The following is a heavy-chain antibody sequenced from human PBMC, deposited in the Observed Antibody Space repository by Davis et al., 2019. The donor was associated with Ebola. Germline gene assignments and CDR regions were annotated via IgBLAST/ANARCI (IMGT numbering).Heavy chain of an antibody. J-gene: IGHJ5*02. CDR3: ARSRLLWFGELTGWFDP. CDR1: GGSISSYY. Sequence: SETLSLTCTVSGGSISSYYWSWIRQPPGKGLEWIGYIYYSGSTNYNPSLKSRVTISVDTSKNQFSLKLSSVTAADTAVYYCARSRLLWFGELTGWFDPWGQGTLVTVSS. CDR2: IYYSGST. V-gene: IGHV4-59*08. D-gene: IGHD3-10*01.